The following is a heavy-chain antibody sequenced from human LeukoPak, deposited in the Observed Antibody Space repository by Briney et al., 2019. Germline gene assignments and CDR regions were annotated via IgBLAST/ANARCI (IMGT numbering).Heavy chain of an antibody. CDR2: INHSGSA. D-gene: IGHD3-16*01. J-gene: IGHJ4*02. V-gene: IGHV4-34*01. CDR1: GGSFSGYY. Sequence: SETLSLTCAVYGGSFSGYYWSWIRQPPGKGLEWIGEINHSGSANYNPSLKSRVTISVDTSKNQFSLKLSSVTAADTAVYYCARGHAYAYSGPTYWGQGTLVTVSS. CDR3: ARGHAYAYSGPTY.